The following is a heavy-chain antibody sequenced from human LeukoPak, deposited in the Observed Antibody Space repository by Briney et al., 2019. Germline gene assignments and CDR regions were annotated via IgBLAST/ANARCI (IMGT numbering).Heavy chain of an antibody. J-gene: IGHJ6*03. CDR2: ISSSGNTI. CDR3: ATNAKDIAVVGDYYYYYYMDV. V-gene: IGHV3-11*01. Sequence: GGSLRLSCAASGFSFSDYYMNWIRQAPGKGLEWIAYISSSGNTIHYADSVKGRFTVSRDNAKNSLYLQMKSLRADDTAVYYCATNAKDIAVVGDYYYYYYMDVWGKGTTVTISS. D-gene: IGHD6-19*01. CDR1: GFSFSDYY.